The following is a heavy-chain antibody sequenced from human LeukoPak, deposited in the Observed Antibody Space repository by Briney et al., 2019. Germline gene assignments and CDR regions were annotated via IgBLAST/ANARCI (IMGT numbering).Heavy chain of an antibody. V-gene: IGHV1-69*06. CDR2: IIPIFGTA. J-gene: IGHJ6*03. D-gene: IGHD6-13*01. CDR3: ARVGYSSSWRNYYYYYMDV. Sequence: SVKVSCKASGGTFSSYAISWVRQAPGQGLEWMGGIIPIFGTANYAQKFQGRVTITADKSTSTAYMELSSLRSEDTAVYYCARVGYSSSWRNYYYYYMDVWGKGTTVTVSS. CDR1: GGTFSSYA.